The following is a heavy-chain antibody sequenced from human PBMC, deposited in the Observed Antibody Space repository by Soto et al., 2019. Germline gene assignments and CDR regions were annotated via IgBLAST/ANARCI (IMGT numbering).Heavy chain of an antibody. V-gene: IGHV3-21*01. CDR1: GFTFSSYS. Sequence: GGSLRLSCAASGFTFSSYSMNWVRQAPGKGLEWVSSISSSSSYIYYTDSVKGRFTISRDNAKNSLYLQMNSLRAEDTAVYYCARDPHYDFWGSYYYYYMDVWGKGTTVTVSS. D-gene: IGHD3-3*01. CDR2: ISSSSSYI. CDR3: ARDPHYDFWGSYYYYYMDV. J-gene: IGHJ6*03.